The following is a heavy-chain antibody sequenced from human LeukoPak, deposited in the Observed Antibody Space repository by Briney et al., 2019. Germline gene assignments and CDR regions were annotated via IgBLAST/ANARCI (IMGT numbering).Heavy chain of an antibody. Sequence: ASVKVSCKASGYTFTSYGISWVRQAPGQGLEWMGWISAYNGNTSYAQKLQGRVTMTTDTSTSTAYMELRSLRSDDTAVYYCARAAGYSYGFGSPIDYWGQGTLVTVSS. CDR2: ISAYNGNT. V-gene: IGHV1-18*01. CDR3: ARAAGYSYGFGSPIDY. D-gene: IGHD5-18*01. CDR1: GYTFTSYG. J-gene: IGHJ4*02.